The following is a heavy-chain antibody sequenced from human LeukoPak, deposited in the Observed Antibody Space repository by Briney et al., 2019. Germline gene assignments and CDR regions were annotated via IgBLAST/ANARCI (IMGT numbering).Heavy chain of an antibody. D-gene: IGHD3-9*01. CDR3: AKGGMEQYFEPFDP. CDR1: GFTFSSYG. CDR2: IRYDGSNK. Sequence: GGSLRHSCAASGFTFSSYGMHWVRQAPGKGLEWVAFIRYDGSNKYYADSVKGRFTISRDNSKNTLYLQMNSLRAEDTAVYYCAKGGMEQYFEPFDPWGQGTLVTVSS. V-gene: IGHV3-30*02. J-gene: IGHJ5*02.